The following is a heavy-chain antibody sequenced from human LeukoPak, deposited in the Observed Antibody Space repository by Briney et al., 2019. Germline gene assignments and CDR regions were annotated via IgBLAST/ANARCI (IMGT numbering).Heavy chain of an antibody. D-gene: IGHD3-22*01. J-gene: IGHJ1*01. CDR3: ARAPLYYYDSSGNRPEYFQH. Sequence: GASVKVSCKASGGTFSSYAISWVRQAPGQGLEWMGRIIPIFGTANYAQKFQGRVTITTDESTSTAYMELSSLRSEDTAVYYCARAPLYYYDSSGNRPEYFQHWGQDTLVTVSS. CDR2: IIPIFGTA. V-gene: IGHV1-69*05. CDR1: GGTFSSYA.